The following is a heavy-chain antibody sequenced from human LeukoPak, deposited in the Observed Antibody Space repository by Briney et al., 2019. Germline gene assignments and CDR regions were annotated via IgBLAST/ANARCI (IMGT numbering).Heavy chain of an antibody. D-gene: IGHD2-8*01. CDR2: INPNSGGT. V-gene: IGHV1-2*02. CDR1: GYTFTGYY. Sequence: ASVKVSCTASGYTFTGYYMHWVRQAPGQGLEWMGWINPNSGGTKYAQKFQGRVTMTRDTSISTAYMDLSRLTSDDTAVYYCAPTNDYHYYFDYWGQGTLVTVSS. CDR3: APTNDYHYYFDY. J-gene: IGHJ4*02.